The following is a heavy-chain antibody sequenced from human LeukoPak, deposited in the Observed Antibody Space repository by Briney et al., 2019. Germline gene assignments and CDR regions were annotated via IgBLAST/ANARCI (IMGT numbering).Heavy chain of an antibody. D-gene: IGHD5-12*01. CDR3: ARGQLDIVATIKRGYYYYMDV. CDR2: INHSGST. V-gene: IGHV4-34*01. CDR1: GGSFSGYY. Sequence: SETLSLTWAVYGGSFSGYYWSWIRQPPGKGLEWIGEINHSGSTNYNPSLKSRVTISVDTSNNQFSLTLSSVTAADTAVYYCARGQLDIVATIKRGYYYYMDVWGKGTTVTVSS. J-gene: IGHJ6*03.